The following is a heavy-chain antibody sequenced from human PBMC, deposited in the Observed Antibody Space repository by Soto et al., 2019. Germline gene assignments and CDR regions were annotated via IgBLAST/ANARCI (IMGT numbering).Heavy chain of an antibody. CDR3: AGGRSIYWDFDL. V-gene: IGHV1-3*01. J-gene: IGHJ2*01. CDR2: INAGNGNT. CDR1: GYTFTSYA. D-gene: IGHD1-26*01. Sequence: QVQLVQSGAEVKKPGASVKVSCKASGYTFTSYAMHWVRQAPGQRLEWMGWINAGNGNTKYSQKFQGRVTITRDTSSSTAYMEVSSLRSEETSMYYRAGGRSIYWDFDLWGRGTLATVSS.